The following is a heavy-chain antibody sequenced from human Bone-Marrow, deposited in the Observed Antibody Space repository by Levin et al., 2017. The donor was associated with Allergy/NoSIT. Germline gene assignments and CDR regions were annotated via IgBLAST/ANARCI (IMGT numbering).Heavy chain of an antibody. Sequence: GSLRLSCTVSGGSISSYSWSWIRQPPGKGLEWIGYVHYDGSTKYSPSLTTRVTISVDTSKSQFSLKLNSVTAADTAVYFCARRDVVGNYYPHWGQGILVIVSS. CDR1: GGSISSYS. CDR3: ARRDVVGNYYPH. CDR2: VHYDGST. V-gene: IGHV4-59*08. J-gene: IGHJ4*02. D-gene: IGHD2-2*01.